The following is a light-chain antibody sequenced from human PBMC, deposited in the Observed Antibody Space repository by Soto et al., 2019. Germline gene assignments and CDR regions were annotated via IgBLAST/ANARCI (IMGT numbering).Light chain of an antibody. V-gene: IGLV3-21*04. CDR1: NIGSES. Sequence: SSELTQPPSVSVAPGKTARISCGGNNIGSESVHWYQQKPGQAPVLVIYYDSDRPSGIPERFSGSNSGNTATLTISRVEAGDEADYYCQVWHSSSDPVVFGGGTKVTVL. J-gene: IGLJ2*01. CDR3: QVWHSSSDPVV. CDR2: YDS.